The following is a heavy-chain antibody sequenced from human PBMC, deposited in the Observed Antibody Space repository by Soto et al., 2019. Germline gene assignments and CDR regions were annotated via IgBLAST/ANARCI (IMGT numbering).Heavy chain of an antibody. V-gene: IGHV3-21*01. D-gene: IGHD3-10*01. Sequence: GSLRLSCAASGFTLTTYSMNWVRQASGKGLEWVASISSSSSHIYYADSVKGRFTISRDNARNSLYLQMNSLRAEDTAVYYCVRERGLSSYYGMDVWGQGTTVTVSS. J-gene: IGHJ6*02. CDR3: VRERGLSSYYGMDV. CDR2: ISSSSSHI. CDR1: GFTLTTYS.